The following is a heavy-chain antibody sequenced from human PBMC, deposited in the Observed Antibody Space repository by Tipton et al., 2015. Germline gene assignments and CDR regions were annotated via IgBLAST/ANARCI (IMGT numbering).Heavy chain of an antibody. CDR2: ISGSGGNT. Sequence: SLRLSCAASGFTFNNYAMNWVRQAPGKGLEWVSAISGSGGNTYYADSVKGRFTISRDNSKNTLYLQMNSLRTEDTAVYYCTTDQRSPLPGSYSYWGQGSLVTVSS. CDR1: GFTFNNYA. CDR3: TTDQRSPLPGSYSY. V-gene: IGHV3-23*01. D-gene: IGHD3-10*01. J-gene: IGHJ4*02.